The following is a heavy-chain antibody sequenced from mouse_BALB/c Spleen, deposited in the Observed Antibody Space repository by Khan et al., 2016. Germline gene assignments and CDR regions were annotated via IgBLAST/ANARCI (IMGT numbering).Heavy chain of an antibody. CDR1: GYSITSDYA. CDR2: ISYSGST. Sequence: EVQLQESGPGLVKPSQSLSLTCTVSGYSITSDYAWNWIRQFPGNKLEWMGYISYSGSTSYNPSLKSRISITRDTSKNQFFLQLNSVTTEDTATYYYARSDSSGYRFAYWGQGTLVTVSA. V-gene: IGHV3-2*02. D-gene: IGHD3-2*01. J-gene: IGHJ3*01. CDR3: ARSDSSGYRFAY.